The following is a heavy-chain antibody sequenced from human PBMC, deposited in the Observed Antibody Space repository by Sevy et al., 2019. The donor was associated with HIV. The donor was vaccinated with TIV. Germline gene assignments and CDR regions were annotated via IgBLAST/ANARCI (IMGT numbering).Heavy chain of an antibody. CDR3: ARAWSGYYYAMDV. J-gene: IGHJ6*02. D-gene: IGHD3-3*01. CDR2: IYYNGRT. V-gene: IGHV4-59*01. CDR1: GDSISGYY. Sequence: SETLSLTCTVSGDSISGYYWSWIRQPPGKGLQWIGYIYYNGRTNYNPYLKRRVTISEDTSKNQFSLRLTSVTAADTAVYYCARAWSGYYYAMDVWGQGTTVTVSS.